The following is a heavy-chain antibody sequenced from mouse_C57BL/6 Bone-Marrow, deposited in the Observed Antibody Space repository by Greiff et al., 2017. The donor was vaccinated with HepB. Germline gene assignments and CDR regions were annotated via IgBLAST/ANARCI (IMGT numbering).Heavy chain of an antibody. CDR2: IDPSDSET. CDR3: ARSRDRYDYDGVYYAMDY. Sequence: VQLQQPGAELVRPGSSVKLSCKASGYTFTSYWMHWVKQRPIQGLEWIGNIDPSDSETHYNQKFKDKATFTVDKSSSQAYMQLSSLTAADSSVYYCARSRDRYDYDGVYYAMDYWGQGTSVTVAS. CDR1: GYTFTSYW. V-gene: IGHV1-52*01. D-gene: IGHD2-4*01. J-gene: IGHJ4*01.